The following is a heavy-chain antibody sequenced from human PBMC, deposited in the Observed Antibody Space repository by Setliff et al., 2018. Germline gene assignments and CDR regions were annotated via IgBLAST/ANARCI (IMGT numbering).Heavy chain of an antibody. CDR3: TTDSMFYFDSSGYHVLDY. D-gene: IGHD3-22*01. CDR1: GFTFSKAW. CDR2: IKSKTDGGTI. V-gene: IGHV3-15*01. J-gene: IGHJ4*02. Sequence: LRLSCAASGFTFSKAWMSWVRQAPGKGLEWVGRIKSKTDGGTIDYAAPVKGRLTISRDDSKNTLCLQVNSLRSEDTAVYYCTTDSMFYFDSSGYHVLDYWGQGTLVTVSS.